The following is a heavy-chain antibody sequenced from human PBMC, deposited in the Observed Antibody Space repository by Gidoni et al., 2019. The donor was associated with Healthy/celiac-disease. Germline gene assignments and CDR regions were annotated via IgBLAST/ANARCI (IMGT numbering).Heavy chain of an antibody. Sequence: EVQLLESGGGLVQPGGSLRLSCAASGFTFSSYAMSWVRQAPGKGLEWVSAISGSGGSTYYADSVKGRFTISRDNSKNTLYLQMNSLRAEDTAVYYCAKAKGISSGWTNWFDPWGQGTLVTVSS. V-gene: IGHV3-23*01. J-gene: IGHJ5*02. CDR1: GFTFSSYA. CDR3: AKAKGISSGWTNWFDP. D-gene: IGHD6-19*01. CDR2: ISGSGGST.